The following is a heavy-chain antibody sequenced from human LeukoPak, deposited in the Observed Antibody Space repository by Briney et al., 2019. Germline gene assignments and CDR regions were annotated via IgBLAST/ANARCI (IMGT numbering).Heavy chain of an antibody. D-gene: IGHD6-6*01. CDR2: IWEDGSQK. CDR1: GFTLNNYW. J-gene: IGHJ4*02. CDR3: ARGDSSSKIGY. Sequence: PGGSLRLSCAASGFTLNNYWMNWVRQAPGKGLEWVANIWEDGSQKYYVDSVKGRFTISRDNAKNSLYLQMNSLRAEDTAVYYCARGDSSSKIGYWGQGTLVTVSS. V-gene: IGHV3-7*01.